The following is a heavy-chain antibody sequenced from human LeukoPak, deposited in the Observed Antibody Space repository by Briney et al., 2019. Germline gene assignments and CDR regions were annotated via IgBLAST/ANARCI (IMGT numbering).Heavy chain of an antibody. Sequence: GGSLRLSCAASGFTFSSYWMSWARQAPGKGLEWVANINQDGSEKYYVDSVKGRFTISRDNAKKSLYLQMNSLRAEDTAVYYCARFRSYNFDYWGQGTLVTVSS. J-gene: IGHJ4*02. CDR1: GFTFSSYW. CDR3: ARFRSYNFDY. CDR2: INQDGSEK. V-gene: IGHV3-7*05. D-gene: IGHD1-26*01.